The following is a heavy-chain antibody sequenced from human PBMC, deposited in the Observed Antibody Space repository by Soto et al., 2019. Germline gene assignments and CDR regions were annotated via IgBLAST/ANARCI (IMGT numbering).Heavy chain of an antibody. CDR2: IYNSGST. D-gene: IGHD4-17*01. J-gene: IGHJ4*02. V-gene: IGHV4-61*01. CDR3: TRGRMTTLD. Sequence: QVQLQESGPGLVKPSETLSLTCSVSGGSVSSGNNYWRWVRQPPGKGLEWIGYIYNSGSTNYNPSLARRVTISVDTSKNQFSLNLSSVTAADTAVYYCTRGRMTTLDWCQGTLVTVSS. CDR1: GGSVSSGNNY.